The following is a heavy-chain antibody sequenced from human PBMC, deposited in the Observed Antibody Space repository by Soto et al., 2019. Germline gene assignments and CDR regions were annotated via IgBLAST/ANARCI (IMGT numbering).Heavy chain of an antibody. CDR3: ARGGWLQSPTAFDY. J-gene: IGHJ4*02. D-gene: IGHD5-12*01. CDR2: TYYRSKWYN. V-gene: IGHV6-1*01. Sequence: SQTLSLTCAISGDSVSSNSAAWNWIRRSPSRGLEWLGRTYYRSKWYNDYAVSVKSRITINPDTSKNQFSLQLNSVTPEDTAVYYCARGGWLQSPTAFDYWGQGTLVTVSS. CDR1: GDSVSSNSAA.